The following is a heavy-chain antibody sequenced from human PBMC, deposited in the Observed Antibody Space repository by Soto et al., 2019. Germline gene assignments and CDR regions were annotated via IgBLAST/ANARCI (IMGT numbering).Heavy chain of an antibody. V-gene: IGHV3-30-3*01. CDR3: AGIAVAEVSSFYYYGMDV. CDR2: ISYDGSNK. CDR1: GFTFSSYA. D-gene: IGHD6-19*01. J-gene: IGHJ6*02. Sequence: QVQLVESGGGVVQPGRSLRLSCAASGFTFSSYAMHWVRQAPGKGLEWVAVISYDGSNKYYADSVKGRFTISRDNYKNTLYLQMNSLRAEDTAVYYCAGIAVAEVSSFYYYGMDVWGQGTTVTVSS.